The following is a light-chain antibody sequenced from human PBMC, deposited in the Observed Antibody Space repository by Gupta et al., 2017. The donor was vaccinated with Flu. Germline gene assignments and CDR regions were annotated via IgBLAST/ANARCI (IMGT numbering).Light chain of an antibody. CDR2: SAS. J-gene: IGKJ5*01. V-gene: IGKV1-9*01. CDR1: QDISSN. Sequence: ASVGDRIAITCRASQDISSNLAWYQGKPGTAPKLLIYSASTLQGGVPSRFSGSGSGTEFTLTISSLQVEDSAMYYCQQVNAYPVTFGHGTRLDI. CDR3: QQVNAYPVT.